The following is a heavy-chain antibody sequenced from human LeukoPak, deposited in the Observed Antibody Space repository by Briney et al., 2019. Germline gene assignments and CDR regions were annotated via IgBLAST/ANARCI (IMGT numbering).Heavy chain of an antibody. CDR1: GYSFTSHW. J-gene: IGHJ4*02. V-gene: IGHV5-10-1*01. Sequence: GESLRISCKGSGYSFTSHWISWVRQTPGKGLEWEGRIDPSDSYTIYSPSFQGHVTISADKSISTAYLQWSSLKASDIAMYYCARAPEYYYDSSGYYPYFGYWGQGTLVTVSS. CDR2: IDPSDSYT. CDR3: ARAPEYYYDSSGYYPYFGY. D-gene: IGHD3-22*01.